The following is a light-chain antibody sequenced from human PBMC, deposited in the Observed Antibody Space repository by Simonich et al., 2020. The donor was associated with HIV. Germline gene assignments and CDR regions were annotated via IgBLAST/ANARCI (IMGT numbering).Light chain of an antibody. CDR1: QSVSSY. CDR3: QQYNYWPRT. V-gene: IGKV3D-15*01. Sequence: EIVLTQSPATLSLSPGERATLSCRASQSVSSYLAWFQQHPGQAPRLLIYGVSTRATGIPARFSGSGSGTDFTLTISSLQSEDFAVYYCQQYNYWPRTFGQGTKLEIK. J-gene: IGKJ2*01. CDR2: GVS.